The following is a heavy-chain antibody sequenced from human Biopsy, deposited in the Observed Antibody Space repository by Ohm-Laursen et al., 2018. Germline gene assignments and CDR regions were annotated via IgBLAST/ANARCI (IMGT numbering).Heavy chain of an antibody. CDR2: ISTSGSST. D-gene: IGHD4-11*01. CDR1: GFIFSDYK. CDR3: ARHGDNDYSNFDS. J-gene: IGHJ4*02. Sequence: GSLRLSCAASGFIFSDYKMNWVRQPPGKGLEWVSSISTSGSSTNYADSVEGRFTMSRDNAEKSLYLQMNSLGVEDTAVYYCARHGDNDYSNFDSWGQGALVTVS. V-gene: IGHV3-21*01.